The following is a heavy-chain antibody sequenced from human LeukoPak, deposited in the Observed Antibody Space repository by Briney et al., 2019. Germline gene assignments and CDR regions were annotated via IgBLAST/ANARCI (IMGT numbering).Heavy chain of an antibody. V-gene: IGHV4-39*07. CDR1: GGSISSSSYY. J-gene: IGHJ4*02. CDR2: IYYSGST. Sequence: TSETLSLTCTVSGGSISSSSYYWGWLRQPPGKGLEWIGSIYYSGSTYYNPSLKSRVTISVDTSKNQFSLKLSSLTAADTAVYYCASLDYYDSSGYYPDYWGQGTLVTVSS. D-gene: IGHD3-22*01. CDR3: ASLDYYDSSGYYPDY.